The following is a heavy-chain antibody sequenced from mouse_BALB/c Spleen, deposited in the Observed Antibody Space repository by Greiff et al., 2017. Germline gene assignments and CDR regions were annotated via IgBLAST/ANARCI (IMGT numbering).Heavy chain of an antibody. CDR1: GFTFSDYG. V-gene: IGHV5-15*02. CDR2: ISNLAYSI. J-gene: IGHJ1*01. CDR3: ARDRYGKGYFDV. Sequence: EVHLVESGGGLVQPGGSRKLSCAASGFTFSDYGMAWVRQAPGKGPEWVAFISNLAYSIYYADTVTGRFTISRENAKNTLYLEMSSLRSEDTAMYYCARDRYGKGYFDVWGAGTTVTVSS. D-gene: IGHD1-2*01.